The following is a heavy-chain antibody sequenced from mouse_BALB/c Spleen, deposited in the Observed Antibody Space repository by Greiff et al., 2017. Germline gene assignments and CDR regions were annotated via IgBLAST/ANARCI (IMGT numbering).Heavy chain of an antibody. J-gene: IGHJ4*01. CDR1: GYTFTSYW. CDR3: TQTTATTDYAMDY. D-gene: IGHD1-2*01. CDR2: IYPSDSYT. Sequence: QVQLKQPGAELVRPGASVKLSCKASGYTFTSYWINWVKQRPGQGLEWIGNIYPSDSYTNYNQKFKDKATLTVDKSSSTAYMQLSSPTSEDSAVYYCTQTTATTDYAMDYWGQGTSVTVSS. V-gene: IGHV1-69*02.